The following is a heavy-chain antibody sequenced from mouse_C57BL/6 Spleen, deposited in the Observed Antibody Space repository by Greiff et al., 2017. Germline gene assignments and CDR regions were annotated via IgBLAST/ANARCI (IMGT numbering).Heavy chain of an antibody. CDR1: GYTFTSYW. CDR2: IDPSDSYT. CDR3: ASGEYYGSRDDY. V-gene: IGHV1-59*01. J-gene: IGHJ2*01. Sequence: QVQLQQPGAELVRPGTSVKLSCKASGYTFTSYWMHWVKQRPGQGLEWIGVIDPSDSYTNYNQKFKGKATLTVDTSSSTAYMQLSSLTSEDSAVYYCASGEYYGSRDDYWGQGTTRTVSS. D-gene: IGHD1-1*01.